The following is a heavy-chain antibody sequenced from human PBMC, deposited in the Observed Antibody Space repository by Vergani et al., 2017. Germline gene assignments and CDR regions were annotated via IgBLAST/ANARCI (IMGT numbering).Heavy chain of an antibody. V-gene: IGHV1-69*01. CDR1: GGTFSSYA. CDR3: ARGRRKKDIVVVPAAIPRYYYYYMDV. CDR2: IIPIFGTA. D-gene: IGHD2-2*01. J-gene: IGHJ6*03. Sequence: QVQLVQSGAEVKKPGSSVKVSCKASGGTFSSYAISWVRQAPGQGLEWMGGIIPIFGTANYAQKFQGRVTITADESTSTAYMELSSLRSEDTAVYYCARGRRKKDIVVVPAAIPRYYYYYMDVWGKGTTVTVSS.